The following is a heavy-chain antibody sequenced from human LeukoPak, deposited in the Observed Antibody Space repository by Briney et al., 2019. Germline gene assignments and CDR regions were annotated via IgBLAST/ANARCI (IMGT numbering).Heavy chain of an antibody. CDR2: INHSGST. CDR1: GVSFSGYY. CDR3: ARHRIAVAAPFDY. Sequence: SETLSLTCAVYGVSFSGYYWSWIRQPPGKGLEWIGEINHSGSTNYNPSLKSRVTISVDTSKNQFSLKLSSVTAADTAVYYCARHRIAVAAPFDYWGQGTLVTVSS. V-gene: IGHV4-34*01. J-gene: IGHJ4*02. D-gene: IGHD6-19*01.